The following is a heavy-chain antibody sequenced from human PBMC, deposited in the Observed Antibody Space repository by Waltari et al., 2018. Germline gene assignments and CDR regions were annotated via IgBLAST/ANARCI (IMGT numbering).Heavy chain of an antibody. CDR1: GFTFNNYW. V-gene: IGHV3-74*01. J-gene: IGHJ1*01. D-gene: IGHD3-10*01. CDR2: CNLDGRDT. Sequence: DVKMVESGGGLVQPEGSLRLSCTGSGFTFNNYWMHWVRQGPGKGPEWISHCNLDGRDTDYADSVRVRFTISRDNVKRTLFLQLNRRRVDDTAVYFCARVTLLRGAHWGQGTLVTVSS. CDR3: ARVTLLRGAH.